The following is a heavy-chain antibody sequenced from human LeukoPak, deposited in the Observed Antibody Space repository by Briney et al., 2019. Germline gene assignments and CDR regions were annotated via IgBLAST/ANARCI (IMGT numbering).Heavy chain of an antibody. J-gene: IGHJ6*03. CDR2: INHSGST. CDR3: ARQQRLNCSGGSCRNYLDHMRYYCYYYYMDV. Sequence: PSETLSLTCTVSGYSISSGYFWGWIRQSPVKGLEWIGEINHSGSTNYNPSLKSRVTISVDTSKNQFSLKLSSVTAADTAVYYCARQQRLNCSGGSCRNYLDHMRYYCYYYYMDVWGKGTTVTISS. CDR1: GYSISSGYF. V-gene: IGHV4-38-2*02. D-gene: IGHD2-15*01.